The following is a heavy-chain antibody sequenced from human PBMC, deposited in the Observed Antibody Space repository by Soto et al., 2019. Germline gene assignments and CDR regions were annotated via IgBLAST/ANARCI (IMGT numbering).Heavy chain of an antibody. CDR1: GFTLTARPVG. CDR3: AHRLGGVDWRAGDFDF. V-gene: IGHV2-5*02. J-gene: IGHJ4*02. CDR2: IYWDDDK. Sequence: QITLKESGPTLMKPTETLTLTCTFSGFTLTARPVGVGWIRQPPGQALECLALIYWDDDKRYSPSLRSRLASTKHHSKNQVVLTLTNVGPMESATYYCAHRLGGVDWRAGDFDFWGQGTPVTVSS. D-gene: IGHD3-9*01.